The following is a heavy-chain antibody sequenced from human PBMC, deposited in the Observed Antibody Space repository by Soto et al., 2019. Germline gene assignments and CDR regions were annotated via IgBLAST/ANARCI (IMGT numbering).Heavy chain of an antibody. D-gene: IGHD6-6*01. J-gene: IGHJ6*03. V-gene: IGHV4-39*01. CDR1: GGSISSSSYY. CDR3: ARQGGSSSGFYYYYYYMDV. Sequence: SETLSLTCTVSGGSISSSSYYWGWIRQPPGKGLEWIGSIYYSGSTYYNPFLKSRVFISVDTSKKQFSLKLSSVTAADTAVYYCARQGGSSSGFYYYYYYMDVWGKGTTVTVSS. CDR2: IYYSGST.